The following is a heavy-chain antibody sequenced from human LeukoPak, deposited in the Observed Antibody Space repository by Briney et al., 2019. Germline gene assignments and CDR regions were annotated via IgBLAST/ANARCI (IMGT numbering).Heavy chain of an antibody. CDR2: IYSGDST. CDR1: GFTVSSNY. Sequence: GGSLRLSCAASGFTVSSNYMSWVRQAPGKGLEWVSVIYSGDSTYYADSVKGRFTISRDNSKNTLYLQMNSLRAEDTAVYYCARDMVRGVTDYMDVWGKGTTVTISS. CDR3: ARDMVRGVTDYMDV. J-gene: IGHJ6*03. D-gene: IGHD3-10*01. V-gene: IGHV3-53*01.